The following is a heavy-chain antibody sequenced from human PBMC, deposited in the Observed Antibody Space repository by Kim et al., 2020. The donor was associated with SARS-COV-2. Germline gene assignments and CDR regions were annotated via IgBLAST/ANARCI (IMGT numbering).Heavy chain of an antibody. CDR2: ISGSGGST. CDR3: AKDPNPLPIVVVPAASAFDI. J-gene: IGHJ3*02. Sequence: GGSLRLSCAASGFTFSSYAMSWVRQAPGKGLEWVSAISGSGGSTYYADSVKGRFTISRDNSKNTLYLQMNSLRAEDTAVYYCAKDPNPLPIVVVPAASAFDIWGQGTMVTVSS. D-gene: IGHD2-2*01. V-gene: IGHV3-23*01. CDR1: GFTFSSYA.